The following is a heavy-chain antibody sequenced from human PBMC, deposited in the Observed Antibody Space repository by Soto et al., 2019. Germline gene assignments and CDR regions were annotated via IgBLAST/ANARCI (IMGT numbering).Heavy chain of an antibody. V-gene: IGHV3-48*02. Sequence: EVQLVESGGGLVQPGGSLRLSCTASGFTFSSYSMNWVRQAPGEGLEWVSYISGSSTTIYYTDSVKGRFTISRDNAKNSLYLQMNTLRDEDTALYYCARYSGYEDSWGQGTLVTVSS. CDR3: ARYSGYEDS. J-gene: IGHJ4*02. D-gene: IGHD5-12*01. CDR1: GFTFSSYS. CDR2: ISGSSTTI.